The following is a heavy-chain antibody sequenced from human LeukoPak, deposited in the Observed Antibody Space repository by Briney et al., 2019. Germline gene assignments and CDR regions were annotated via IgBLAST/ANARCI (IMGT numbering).Heavy chain of an antibody. V-gene: IGHV3-11*01. CDR2: ISSSGSTI. CDR1: GFTFSDYY. CDR3: ARSEGDSSGYYPVYYYYYMDV. J-gene: IGHJ6*03. Sequence: GGSLRLSCAASGFTFSDYYMSWIRQSPGKGGEWVSYISSSGSTIYYADSVKGRFTISRDNAKNSLYLQMNSLRAEDTAVYYCARSEGDSSGYYPVYYYYYMDVWGKGTTVTVSS. D-gene: IGHD3-22*01.